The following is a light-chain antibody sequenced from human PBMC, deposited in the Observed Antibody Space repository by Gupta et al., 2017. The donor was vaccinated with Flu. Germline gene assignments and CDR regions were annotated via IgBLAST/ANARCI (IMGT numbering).Light chain of an antibody. CDR1: IEADYY. V-gene: IGLV1-40*01. CDR3: KSYSADLTPVI. CDR2: GIN. J-gene: IGLJ2*01. Sequence: IEADYYVSWYQQLPRTAPKLLIFGINNRPSGVPERFSGSRSDTTASLTITGLQPEDEADYYCKSYSADLTPVIFGGGTKLTVL.